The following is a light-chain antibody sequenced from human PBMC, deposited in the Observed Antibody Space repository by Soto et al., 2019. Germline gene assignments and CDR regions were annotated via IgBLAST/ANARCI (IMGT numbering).Light chain of an antibody. CDR3: HQYHSWWT. Sequence: IALTQSPATLSLSPRAASTLSCSATRSARSYVAWHQQRPGPPPRLIISGVSTRATGVPARFSGSWSGTEFTLTISRLQSEDFAVYYCHQYHSWWTFGQGTKVDIK. CDR2: GVS. V-gene: IGKV3D-15*01. J-gene: IGKJ1*01. CDR1: RSARSY.